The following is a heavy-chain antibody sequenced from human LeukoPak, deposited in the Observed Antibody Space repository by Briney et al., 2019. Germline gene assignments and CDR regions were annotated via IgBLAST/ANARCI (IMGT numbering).Heavy chain of an antibody. CDR3: AKEGRSSRATDY. CDR1: GLTFSSYA. J-gene: IGHJ4*02. D-gene: IGHD2-2*01. Sequence: GGSLRLSCAASGLTFSSYAMGWVRQAPGKGLEWVSAISGSGGRTYYADSVKGRFTISRDNSKNTLYLQMNSLRAENTAVYYCAKEGRSSRATDYWGQGTLVTVSS. V-gene: IGHV3-23*01. CDR2: ISGSGGRT.